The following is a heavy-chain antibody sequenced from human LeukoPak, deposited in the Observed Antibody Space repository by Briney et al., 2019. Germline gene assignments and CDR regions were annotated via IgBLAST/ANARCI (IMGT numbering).Heavy chain of an antibody. J-gene: IGHJ5*02. CDR3: ARVGAFDAAIHRSLWFDP. CDR1: GYTFTSYG. Sequence: ASVKVSCKASGYTFTSYGISWVRQAPGQGLEWMGWISAYNGNTNYAQKLQGRVTMTTDTSTSTAYMELRSLRSDDTAVYYCARVGAFDAAIHRSLWFDPWGQGTLVTVSS. CDR2: ISAYNGNT. V-gene: IGHV1-18*01. D-gene: IGHD3-10*01.